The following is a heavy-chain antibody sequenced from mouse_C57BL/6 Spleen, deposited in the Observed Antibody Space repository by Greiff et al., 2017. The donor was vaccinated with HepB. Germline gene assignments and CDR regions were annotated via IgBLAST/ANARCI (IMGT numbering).Heavy chain of an antibody. V-gene: IGHV5-9*01. CDR1: VFTFSSYT. J-gene: IGHJ2*01. CDR2: ISGGGGNT. D-gene: IGHD1-1*01. CDR3: ARITTVPFDY. Sequence: EVKLLESGGGLVKPGGSLKLSCAASVFTFSSYTMSWVRQTPEKRLEWVATISGGGGNTYYPDSVKGRFTISRDNAKNTLYLQMSSLRSEDTALYYCARITTVPFDYWGQGTTLTVSS.